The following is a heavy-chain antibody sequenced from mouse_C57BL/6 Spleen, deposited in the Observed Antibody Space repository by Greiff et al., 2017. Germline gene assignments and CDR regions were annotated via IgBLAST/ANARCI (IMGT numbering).Heavy chain of an antibody. D-gene: IGHD3-2*02. V-gene: IGHV2-2*01. Sequence: QVQLQQSGPGLVQPSQSLSITCTVSGFSLTSYGVHWVRQSPGKGLEWLGVIWSGGSTDYNAAFISRLSISKDNSKSQVFFKMNSLQADDTAIYYCATDSSGDAFAYWGQGTLVTVSA. CDR1: GFSLTSYG. CDR2: IWSGGST. J-gene: IGHJ3*01. CDR3: ATDSSGDAFAY.